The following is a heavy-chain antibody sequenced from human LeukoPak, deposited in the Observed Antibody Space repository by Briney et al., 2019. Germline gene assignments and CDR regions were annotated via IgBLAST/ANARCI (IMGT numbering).Heavy chain of an antibody. V-gene: IGHV3-9*01. CDR3: AKDMGAAGTGAAFDY. D-gene: IGHD6-13*01. CDR2: ISWNSGSI. CDR1: GFTFDDYA. Sequence: PGGSLRLSCAASGFTFDDYAMHWVRQAPGKGLEWVSGISWNSGSIGYADSVKGRFTISRDNAKNSLYLQMNSLRAEDTALYYCAKDMGAAGTGAAFDYWGQGTLVTVSS. J-gene: IGHJ4*02.